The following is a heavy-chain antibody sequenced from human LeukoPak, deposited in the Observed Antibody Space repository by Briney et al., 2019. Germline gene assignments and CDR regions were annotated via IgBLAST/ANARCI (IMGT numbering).Heavy chain of an antibody. CDR3: ARGKGYSYGSQGG. Sequence: SVKVSCKASGGTFSSYAISWVRQAPGQGLEWMGGIIPIFGTANYAQKFQGRVTMTRNTSISTAYMELSSLRSEGTAVYYCARGKGYSYGSQGGWGQGTLVTVSS. CDR1: GGTFSSYA. V-gene: IGHV1-69*05. J-gene: IGHJ4*02. D-gene: IGHD5-18*01. CDR2: IIPIFGTA.